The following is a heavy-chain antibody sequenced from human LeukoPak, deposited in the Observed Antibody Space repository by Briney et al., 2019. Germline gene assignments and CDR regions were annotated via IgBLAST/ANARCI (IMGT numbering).Heavy chain of an antibody. J-gene: IGHJ6*04. D-gene: IGHD3-22*01. CDR3: ARDGIYYYDSSAVGMDV. CDR1: GFTFSSYS. Sequence: LPGGSLRLSCAASGFTFSSYSMNWVRQAPGKGLEWVSYISSSSSTIYYADSVKGRFTISRDNAKNSLYLQMNSLRAEDTAVYYCARDGIYYYDSSAVGMDVWGKGTTVTVSS. V-gene: IGHV3-48*01. CDR2: ISSSSSTI.